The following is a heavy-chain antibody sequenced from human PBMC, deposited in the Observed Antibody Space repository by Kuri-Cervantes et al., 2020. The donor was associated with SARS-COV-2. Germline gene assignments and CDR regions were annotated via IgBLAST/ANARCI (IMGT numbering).Heavy chain of an antibody. CDR1: GFTFSSYA. CDR2: VSSSSSYI. J-gene: IGHJ6*03. CDR3: ARAKLRFLEWSRPDYYYMDV. Sequence: GGSLRLSCAASGFTFSSYAMHWVRQAPGKGLEWVSSVSSSSSYIYYADSVKGRFTISRDNAKNSLYLQMNSLRAEDTAVYYCARAKLRFLEWSRPDYYYMDVWGKGTTVTVSS. D-gene: IGHD3-3*01. V-gene: IGHV3-21*01.